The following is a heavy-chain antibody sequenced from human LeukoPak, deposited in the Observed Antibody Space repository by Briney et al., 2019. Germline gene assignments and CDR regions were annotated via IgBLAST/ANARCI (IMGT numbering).Heavy chain of an antibody. CDR1: GGTFSSYA. CDR3: TRDIMENDYVWGSYRLFDY. Sequence: SVKVSCKASGGTFSSYAISWVRQAPGQGLEWMGGIIPIFGTANYAQKFQGRVTITADESSSTAYMELGSLRSEDTAVYYCTRDIMENDYVWGSYRLFDYWGQGTLVTVSS. V-gene: IGHV1-69*13. D-gene: IGHD3-16*02. J-gene: IGHJ4*02. CDR2: IIPIFGTA.